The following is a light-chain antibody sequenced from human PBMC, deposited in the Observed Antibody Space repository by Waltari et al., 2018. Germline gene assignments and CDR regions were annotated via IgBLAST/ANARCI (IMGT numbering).Light chain of an antibody. CDR3: CSYAGSITFWV. CDR2: EVT. Sequence: QSALTQPRSVSGSHGQSVTISCTGTSSDVGGYNYVYWYQHHPGKAPKLIIYEVTKRPSGVPDRFSASKSDNTASLTISGLQAEDEADYYCCSYAGSITFWVFGGGTKLTVL. J-gene: IGLJ3*02. CDR1: SSDVGGYNY. V-gene: IGLV2-11*01.